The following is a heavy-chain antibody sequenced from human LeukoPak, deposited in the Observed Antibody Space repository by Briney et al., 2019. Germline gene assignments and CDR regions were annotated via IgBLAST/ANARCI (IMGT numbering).Heavy chain of an antibody. D-gene: IGHD1-26*01. CDR1: GRTFTGPY. CDR2: IDPNSGGT. CDR3: ASRRDSGSFGADY. V-gene: IGHV1-2*06. Sequence: GASVKVSCRASGRTFTGPYIHWVRQAPGQGLEWMGRIDPNSGGTNYAQKFQGRVTITRDTPISTAYMELSRLTSDDTAVYYCASRRDSGSFGADYWGQGTLVTVSS. J-gene: IGHJ4*02.